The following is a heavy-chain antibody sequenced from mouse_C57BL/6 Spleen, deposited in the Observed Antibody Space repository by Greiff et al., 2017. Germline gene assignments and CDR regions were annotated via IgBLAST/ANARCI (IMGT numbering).Heavy chain of an antibody. CDR3: ARTPDYYGSSYDYAMDY. J-gene: IGHJ4*01. D-gene: IGHD1-1*01. V-gene: IGHV2-9-1*01. CDR2: IWTGGGT. CDR1: GFSLTSYA. Sequence: VQRVESGPGLVAPSQSLSITCTVSGFSLTSYAISWVRQPPGKGLEWLGVIWTGGGTNYNSALKSRLSISKDNSKSQVFLKMNSLQTDDTARYYCARTPDYYGSSYDYAMDYWGQGTSVTVSS.